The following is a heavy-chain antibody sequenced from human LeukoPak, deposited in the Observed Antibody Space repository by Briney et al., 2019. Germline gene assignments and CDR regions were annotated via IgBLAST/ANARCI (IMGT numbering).Heavy chain of an antibody. D-gene: IGHD6-19*01. J-gene: IGHJ3*02. Sequence: SETLSLTCAVSGGSISSGGYSWSWIRQPPGKGLEWIGYIYHSGSTYYNPSLKSRVTISVDTSKNQFSLKLSSVTAADTAVYYCARGLPKYSSGWSDAFDIWGQGTMVTVSS. CDR1: GGSISSGGYS. CDR3: ARGLPKYSSGWSDAFDI. V-gene: IGHV4-30-2*01. CDR2: IYHSGST.